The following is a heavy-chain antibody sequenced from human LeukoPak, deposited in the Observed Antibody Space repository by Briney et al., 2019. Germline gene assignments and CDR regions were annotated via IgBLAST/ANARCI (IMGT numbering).Heavy chain of an antibody. CDR2: IRYDGSNK. Sequence: GGSLRLSCAASGFTFSSYGMHWVRQAPGKGLEWVAFIRYDGSNKYYADSVKGRFTISRDNSKNTLYPQMNSLRAEDTAVYYCASYIVVVPAAFDYWGQGTLVTVSS. D-gene: IGHD2-2*01. CDR1: GFTFSSYG. CDR3: ASYIVVVPAAFDY. J-gene: IGHJ4*02. V-gene: IGHV3-30*02.